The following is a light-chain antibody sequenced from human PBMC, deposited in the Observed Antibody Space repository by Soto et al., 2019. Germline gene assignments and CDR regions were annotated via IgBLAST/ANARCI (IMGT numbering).Light chain of an antibody. CDR2: AAS. CDR3: QQYGSSGT. V-gene: IGKV3-20*01. CDR1: QSVSSY. Sequence: EIVLTQSPATLSLSPGERATLSCRASQSVSSYLGWYQQKPGQAPRLLIYAASNRATGVPARFSGSGSGTDFTLTISRLEPEDFAVYYCQQYGSSGTFGQGTKVDIK. J-gene: IGKJ1*01.